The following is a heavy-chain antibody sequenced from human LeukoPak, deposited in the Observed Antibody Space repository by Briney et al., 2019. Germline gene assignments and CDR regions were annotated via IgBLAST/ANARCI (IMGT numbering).Heavy chain of an antibody. Sequence: GGSLRLSCAASGFTFSGSSMNWVHQASGKGLEWVGRIGSKIDNYATAYVESVKGRFIISREDSKNTAYLQMNSLKTEDTAVYYCSSGHYGLDVWGQGTTVTVSS. CDR2: IGSKIDNYAT. J-gene: IGHJ6*02. CDR1: GFTFSGSS. V-gene: IGHV3-73*01. CDR3: SSGHYGLDV.